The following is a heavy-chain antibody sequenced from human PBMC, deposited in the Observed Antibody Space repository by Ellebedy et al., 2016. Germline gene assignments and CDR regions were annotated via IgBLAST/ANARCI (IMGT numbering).Heavy chain of an antibody. Sequence: SVKVSCXASGGTFSSYAISWVRQAPGQGLEWMGGIIPIFGTANYAQKFQGRVTITADESTSTAYMELSSLRSEDTAVYYCARMNQPSRFYYYGMDVWGQGTTVTVSS. CDR2: IIPIFGTA. V-gene: IGHV1-69*13. CDR1: GGTFSSYA. J-gene: IGHJ6*02. D-gene: IGHD1-14*01. CDR3: ARMNQPSRFYYYGMDV.